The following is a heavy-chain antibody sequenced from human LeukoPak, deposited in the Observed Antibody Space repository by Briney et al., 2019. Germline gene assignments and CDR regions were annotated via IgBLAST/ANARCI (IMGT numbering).Heavy chain of an antibody. CDR2: VIPIFGTA. Sequence: GASVKVSCKASGGTFSSYAISWVRQAPGQGLEWMGGVIPIFGTANYAQKFQGRVTITADESTSTAYMELSSLRSEDTAVYYCARDLEPGHYDFWSGYYTIHGFDYWGQGTLVTVSS. V-gene: IGHV1-69*13. CDR3: ARDLEPGHYDFWSGYYTIHGFDY. CDR1: GGTFSSYA. J-gene: IGHJ4*02. D-gene: IGHD3-3*01.